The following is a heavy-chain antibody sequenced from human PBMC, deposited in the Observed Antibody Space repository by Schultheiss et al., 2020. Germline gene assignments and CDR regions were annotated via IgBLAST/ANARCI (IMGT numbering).Heavy chain of an antibody. CDR2: MNPNSCNT. Sequence: ASVKVSCKASGYTFTSYDINWVRQATGQGLEWMGWMNPNSCNTGYAQKFQGRVTMTRNTSISTAYMELSSLRSEDTAVYYCARRSRGSGVYFDYWGQGTLVTVYS. CDR1: GYTFTSYD. CDR3: ARRSRGSGVYFDY. J-gene: IGHJ4*02. V-gene: IGHV1-8*01.